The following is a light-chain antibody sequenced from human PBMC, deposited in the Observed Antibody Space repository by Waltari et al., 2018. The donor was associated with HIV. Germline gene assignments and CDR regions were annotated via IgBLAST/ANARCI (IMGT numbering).Light chain of an antibody. Sequence: QSALTQPASVSGSPGQSITISCPGTSSDVGGYNYFSWYQQHPGQAPKLMISDVSNRPAGVSTRFAGSKSGNTASLTISGLQAEDEADYYCSSYTSSSTYYVFGTGTKVTVL. V-gene: IGLV2-14*03. J-gene: IGLJ1*01. CDR1: SSDVGGYNY. CDR3: SSYTSSSTYYV. CDR2: DVS.